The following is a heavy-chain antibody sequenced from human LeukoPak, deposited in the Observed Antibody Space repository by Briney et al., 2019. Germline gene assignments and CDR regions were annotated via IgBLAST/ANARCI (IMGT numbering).Heavy chain of an antibody. CDR1: GGSFSGYY. CDR2: INHSGST. J-gene: IGHJ4*02. CDR3: ARWRGQGSSRVLRF. V-gene: IGHV4-34*01. Sequence: SETLSLTCAVYGGSFSGYYWSWIRQPPGKGLEWIGEINHSGSTNYNPSLKSRVTISVDTSKNQFSLKLSSVTAADTAVYYCARWRGQGSSRVLRFWGQGILVTVSS. D-gene: IGHD6-6*01.